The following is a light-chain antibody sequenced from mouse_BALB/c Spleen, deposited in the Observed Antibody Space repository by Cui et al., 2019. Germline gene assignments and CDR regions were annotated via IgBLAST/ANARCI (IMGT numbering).Light chain of an antibody. Sequence: DVVMTQTPLSLPVSLREQASISCRSSQSLVHSTRSSYLHWYLQKPGESTKLLIYKVSNRVSGVPERFSGSGSGTDFTLKISRVEAEDLGVYYCSQSTNVPWTFGGGTKLEIK. J-gene: IGKJ1*01. CDR2: KVS. CDR3: SQSTNVPWT. CDR1: QSLVHSTRSSY. V-gene: IGKV1-110*01.